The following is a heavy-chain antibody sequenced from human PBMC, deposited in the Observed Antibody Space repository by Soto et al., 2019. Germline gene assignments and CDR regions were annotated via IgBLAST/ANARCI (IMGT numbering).Heavy chain of an antibody. CDR3: AKAGSSSWYFARCWFDP. V-gene: IGHV3-23*01. D-gene: IGHD6-13*01. J-gene: IGHJ5*02. Sequence: AGGSLRLSCAASGFTFSSYAMSWVRQAPGKGLEWVSAISGSGGSTYYADSVKGRFTISRDNSKNTLYLQMNSLRAEDTAVYYCAKAGSSSWYFARCWFDPWGQGTLVTVS. CDR2: ISGSGGST. CDR1: GFTFSSYA.